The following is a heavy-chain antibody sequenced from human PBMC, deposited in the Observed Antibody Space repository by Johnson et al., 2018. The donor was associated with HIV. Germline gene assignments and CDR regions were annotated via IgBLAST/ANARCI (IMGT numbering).Heavy chain of an antibody. J-gene: IGHJ3*02. V-gene: IGHV3-30*03. CDR2: ISYDGSNK. CDR3: ARDLSMIVVANAFDI. Sequence: QVQLVESGGGLVQPGRSLRLSCAASVFTFSSYGMHWVRQAPGKGLEWVAVISYDGSNKYYADSVKGRFTISRDNSKNTLYLQMNSLRAEDTAVYYCARDLSMIVVANAFDIWGQGTMVTVSS. D-gene: IGHD3-22*01. CDR1: VFTFSSYG.